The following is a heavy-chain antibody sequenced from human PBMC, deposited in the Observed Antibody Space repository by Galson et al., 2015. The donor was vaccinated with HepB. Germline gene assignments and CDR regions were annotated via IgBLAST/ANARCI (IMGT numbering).Heavy chain of an antibody. J-gene: IGHJ3*02. CDR1: GYTFTNYG. V-gene: IGHV1-18*01. Sequence: SVKVSCKASGYTFTNYGFIWVRQAPGQGLEWMGWISGHNGYTNYEQNLQGRVTMTTDTSTSTVYMELRSLRSDDTAVYYCASRRVATSLGAFDIWGQGTMVTVSS. CDR2: ISGHNGYT. D-gene: IGHD5-12*01. CDR3: ASRRVATSLGAFDI.